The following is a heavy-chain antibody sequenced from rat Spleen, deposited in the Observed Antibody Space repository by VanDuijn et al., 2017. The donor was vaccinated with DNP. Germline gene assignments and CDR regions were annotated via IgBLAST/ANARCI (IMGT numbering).Heavy chain of an antibody. CDR2: ISYDGTRT. D-gene: IGHD1-10*01. CDR3: ARGNNNYPYWSFDF. CDR1: GFTFSEYD. Sequence: EVQLVESGGDLVQPGRSLKLSCAASGFTFSEYDMAWVRQAPKKGLEWVATISYDGTRTYYRDSVKGRFTISRDNAKSTLYLQMNRLRSEDTATYYCARGNNNYPYWSFDFWGPGTMVTVSS. V-gene: IGHV5-7*01. J-gene: IGHJ1*01.